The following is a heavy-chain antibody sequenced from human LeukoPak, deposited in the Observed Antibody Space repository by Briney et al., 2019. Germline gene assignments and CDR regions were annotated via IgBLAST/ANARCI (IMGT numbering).Heavy chain of an antibody. D-gene: IGHD6-13*01. J-gene: IGHJ4*02. CDR3: ARPTRIAAAAPYFDY. CDR1: GGSFSGYY. V-gene: IGHV4-34*01. Sequence: PSETLSLTCAVYGGSFSGYYWSWIRQPPGKGLEWIGEINHSGSTNYNPSLKSRVTISVDTSKNQFSLKLSSVTAADTAVYYCARPTRIAAAAPYFDYWGQGTLVTVSS. CDR2: INHSGST.